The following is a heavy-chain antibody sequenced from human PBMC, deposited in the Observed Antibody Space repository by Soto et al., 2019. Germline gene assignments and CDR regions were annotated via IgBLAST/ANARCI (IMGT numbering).Heavy chain of an antibody. Sequence: PGGSLRLSCTVSADSEFSFSDQYMDWVRQAPGKGLEWVGRSRNRVNNLSTAYAASVQGRFTISRDESKNTVYLQMHSLKTDDTAVYYCARDRTGIAANWFDPWGQGTLVTVSS. D-gene: IGHD2-21*01. CDR1: EFSFSDQY. CDR2: SRNRVNNLST. V-gene: IGHV3-72*01. CDR3: ARDRTGIAANWFDP. J-gene: IGHJ5*02.